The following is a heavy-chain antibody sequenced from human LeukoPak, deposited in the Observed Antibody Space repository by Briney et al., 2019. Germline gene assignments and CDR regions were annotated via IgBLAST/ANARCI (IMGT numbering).Heavy chain of an antibody. CDR3: ARVFIAAAYGQPYYYYMDV. CDR1: GGSISSSSYY. D-gene: IGHD6-13*01. J-gene: IGHJ6*03. V-gene: IGHV4-39*07. CDR2: IYYSGST. Sequence: PSETLSLTCTVSGGSISSSSYYWGWIRQPPGKGLEWIGSIYYSGSTYYNPSLKSRVTISVDTSKNQFSLKLSSVTAADTAVYYCARVFIAAAYGQPYYYYMDVWGKGTTVTVSS.